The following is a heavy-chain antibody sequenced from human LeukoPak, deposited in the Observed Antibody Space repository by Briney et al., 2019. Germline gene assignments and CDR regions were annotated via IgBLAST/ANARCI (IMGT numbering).Heavy chain of an antibody. Sequence: SETLSLTCTVSGGSISSYYWSWIRQPPGKGLEWIGYIYYSGSTNYNPSLKSRVTISVDTSKNQFSLKLSSVTAADTAVYYCARRAAGDDYWGQGTLVTVSS. CDR2: IYYSGST. D-gene: IGHD6-13*01. CDR1: GGSISSYY. CDR3: ARRAAGDDY. V-gene: IGHV4-59*01. J-gene: IGHJ4*02.